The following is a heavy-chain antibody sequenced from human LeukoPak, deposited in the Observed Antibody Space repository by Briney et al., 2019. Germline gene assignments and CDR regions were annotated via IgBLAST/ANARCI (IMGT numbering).Heavy chain of an antibody. CDR2: IDPSDSYT. D-gene: IGHD1-26*01. J-gene: IGHJ4*02. Sequence: GESLMISCEGSGYNFSRYWMSWARQMPGKGLEWMGRIDPSDSYTNYSPSFQGHVTISTDTSIGTAYLQWSSLKASDTAKYYCARLVGGTVDYWGQGTLVTVSS. CDR3: ARLVGGTVDY. V-gene: IGHV5-10-1*01. CDR1: GYNFSRYW.